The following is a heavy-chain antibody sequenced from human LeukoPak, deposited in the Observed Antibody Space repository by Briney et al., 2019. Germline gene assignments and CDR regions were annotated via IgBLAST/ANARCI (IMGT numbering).Heavy chain of an antibody. J-gene: IGHJ4*02. CDR2: IYYSGST. V-gene: IGHV4-39*01. CDR1: GGSISSSSYY. D-gene: IGHD3-22*01. Sequence: SETLSLTCTLSGGSISSSSYYWGWIRQPPGKGLEWIGSIYYSGSTYYNPSLKSRVTISVDTSKNQFSLKLSSVTAADTAVYYCARQGGTIYDSRGYYSFDYWGQGTLVTVSS. CDR3: ARQGGTIYDSRGYYSFDY.